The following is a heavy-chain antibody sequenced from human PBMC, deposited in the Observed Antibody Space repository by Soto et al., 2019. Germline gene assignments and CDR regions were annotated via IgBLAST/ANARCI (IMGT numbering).Heavy chain of an antibody. V-gene: IGHV4-4*02. D-gene: IGHD3-22*01. CDR1: GGSISSNHW. CDR2: IYHSGSS. CDR3: VRKDYYDRRFDS. Sequence: QVQLQESGPGLVKPSGTLSLTCAVSGGSISSNHWWTWVRQPPGKGLEWIGEIYHSGSSNYNPSLKSRITISVDKPKNQFSLNLSSVTAADTAVYYCVRKDYYDRRFDSWGQRTLVTVSS. J-gene: IGHJ4*02.